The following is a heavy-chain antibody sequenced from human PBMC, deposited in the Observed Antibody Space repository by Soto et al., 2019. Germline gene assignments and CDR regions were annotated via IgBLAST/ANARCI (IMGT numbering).Heavy chain of an antibody. CDR1: GGSISSHS. CDR3: ARQNYYDNSGYYYAFDY. V-gene: IGHV4-59*11. J-gene: IGHJ4*02. D-gene: IGHD3-22*01. Sequence: SETLSLTCTVSGGSISSHSWSWIRQPPGKGLEWIGYISYGGSTNYNPSLKSRVTISVDTSKNHFSLKLSSVTAADTAVYYCARQNYYDNSGYYYAFDYWGQGALVTVS. CDR2: ISYGGST.